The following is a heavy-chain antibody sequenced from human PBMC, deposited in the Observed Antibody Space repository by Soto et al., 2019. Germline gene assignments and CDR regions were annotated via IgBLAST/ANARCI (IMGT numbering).Heavy chain of an antibody. J-gene: IGHJ3*02. V-gene: IGHV3-33*01. CDR1: GFPFSTYG. CDR2: IVSDGSAK. Sequence: GGSLRLSCAVSGFPFSTYGFHWVRQPPGKGLEWVAVIVSDGSAKYHADSAEGRFTISRDNSKDTLYLQMNSLRAEDTAVYYCARDDAFGNENGFDIWGQGTMVTVSS. D-gene: IGHD1-1*01. CDR3: ARDDAFGNENGFDI.